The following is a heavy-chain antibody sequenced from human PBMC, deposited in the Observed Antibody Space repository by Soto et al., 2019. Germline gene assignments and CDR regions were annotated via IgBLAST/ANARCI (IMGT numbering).Heavy chain of an antibody. CDR2: ITGSTGTT. Sequence: EVQVLESGGGSVQPGGSLRLSCAASGFTFSNFAMSWVRHAPGKGLEWVSEITGSTGTTYYADSVRGRFIISRDTSQNTLHLQMNSLRPEDTAVYYCAKDTSSSPYYMDVLGKGTTVTVSS. D-gene: IGHD2-2*01. CDR1: GFTFSNFA. J-gene: IGHJ6*03. CDR3: AKDTSSSPYYMDV. V-gene: IGHV3-23*01.